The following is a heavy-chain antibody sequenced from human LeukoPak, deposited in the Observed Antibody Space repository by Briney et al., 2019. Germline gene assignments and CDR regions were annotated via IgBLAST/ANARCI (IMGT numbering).Heavy chain of an antibody. CDR3: ARSRYCSGGSCHVSRYFDL. CDR2: IIPILGIA. CDR1: GGTFSSYA. J-gene: IGHJ2*01. D-gene: IGHD2-15*01. V-gene: IGHV1-69*04. Sequence: SVKVSCKASGGTFSSYAISWVRQAPGQGLEWMGRIIPILGIANYAQKFQGRVTITADKSTSTAYMELSSLRSEDTAVYYCARSRYCSGGSCHVSRYFDLWGRGTLVTVSS.